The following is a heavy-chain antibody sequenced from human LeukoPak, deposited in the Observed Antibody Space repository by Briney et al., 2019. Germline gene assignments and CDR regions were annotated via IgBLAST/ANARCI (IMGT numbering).Heavy chain of an antibody. Sequence: GASLRLSCAASGFTFSNYAMSWVRQAPGKGLEWVSAIGGSGSRTYYADSVRGRFTISRDNSKNTLYLQMNSLRAEDTALYYCAKGKGLAVAGTAGFDNWGQGTLVTVSS. D-gene: IGHD6-19*01. V-gene: IGHV3-23*01. CDR3: AKGKGLAVAGTAGFDN. CDR2: IGGSGSRT. CDR1: GFTFSNYA. J-gene: IGHJ4*02.